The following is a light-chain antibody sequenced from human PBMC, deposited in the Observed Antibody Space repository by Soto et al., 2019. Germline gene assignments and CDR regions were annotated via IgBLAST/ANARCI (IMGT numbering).Light chain of an antibody. V-gene: IGKV1-5*03. Sequence: DIQMTQSPSTLSASVGDRVTITCRASQSISTWLAWYQQEPGKAPKLLIHKASSLQSGVPSRFSGSGSGTDFTLTISSLHPDDFATYYCQQSYSPSITFGQGTRLEIK. J-gene: IGKJ5*01. CDR1: QSISTW. CDR3: QQSYSPSIT. CDR2: KAS.